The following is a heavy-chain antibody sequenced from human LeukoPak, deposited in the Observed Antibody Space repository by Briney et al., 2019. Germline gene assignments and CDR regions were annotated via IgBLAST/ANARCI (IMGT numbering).Heavy chain of an antibody. Sequence: GRSLRLSCAASGFTFSSYWMHWVRQAPGKGLVWVSRINSDGSSTSYADSVKGRFTISRDNAKNTLYLQMNSLRAEDTAVYYCARDPPWGDFWSGYPDYWGQGTLVTVSS. CDR1: GFTFSSYW. CDR3: ARDPPWGDFWSGYPDY. D-gene: IGHD3-3*01. CDR2: INSDGSST. J-gene: IGHJ4*02. V-gene: IGHV3-74*01.